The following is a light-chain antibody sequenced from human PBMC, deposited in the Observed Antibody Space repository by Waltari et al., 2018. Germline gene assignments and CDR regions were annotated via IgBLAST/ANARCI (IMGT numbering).Light chain of an antibody. V-gene: IGKV1-12*01. CDR1: QGISTW. J-gene: IGKJ1*01. Sequence: DIQLTQSPSSVSASVGDSVHITCRASQGISTWLAWYQQKPGKGPKVLIYGASTLLTGVPSRFSGSGSGTEFTLTISGLQPEDFATYFCQQGNSFPPTFGQGTRVEV. CDR3: QQGNSFPPT. CDR2: GAS.